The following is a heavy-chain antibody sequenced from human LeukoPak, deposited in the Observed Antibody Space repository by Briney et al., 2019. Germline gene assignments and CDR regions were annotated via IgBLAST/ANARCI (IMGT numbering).Heavy chain of an antibody. V-gene: IGHV4-38-2*02. CDR2: IYHSGST. D-gene: IGHD6-19*01. J-gene: IGHJ3*02. CDR3: ARGHGQWLVLDAFDI. CDR1: GYSISSGYY. Sequence: PSETLSLTCTVSGYSISSGYYWGWIRQPPGKGLEWIGSIYHSGSTYYNPSLKSRVTISVDTSKNQFSLKLSSVTAADTAVYYCARGHGQWLVLDAFDIWGQGTMVTVSS.